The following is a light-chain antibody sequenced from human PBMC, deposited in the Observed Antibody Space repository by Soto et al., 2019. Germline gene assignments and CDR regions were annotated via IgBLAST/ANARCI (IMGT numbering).Light chain of an antibody. CDR2: KAS. CDR3: QQYNDYSPRT. CDR1: QSISSW. Sequence: DIQMTQSPSTLSASVGDRVTITCRASQSISSWWAWYQQKPGKAPKLLIYKASNLESGVPSRFSGSQSGTEFTLTISSLQPDDFATYFCQQYNDYSPRTFGQGTKVEIK. J-gene: IGKJ1*01. V-gene: IGKV1-5*03.